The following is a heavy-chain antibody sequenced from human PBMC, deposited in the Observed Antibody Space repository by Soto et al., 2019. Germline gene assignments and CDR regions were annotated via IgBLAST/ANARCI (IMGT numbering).Heavy chain of an antibody. Sequence: ESGGGVVQPGRSLRLSGAASGFTFSTYAMHWVRQAPGKGPEWVAVISYDGSNKYYADSVKGRFTISRDNSKNTLYLQMNSLRAEDTAVYYCAREDSSYGMDVWGQGTTVTVSS. D-gene: IGHD2-15*01. CDR2: ISYDGSNK. J-gene: IGHJ6*02. CDR1: GFTFSTYA. V-gene: IGHV3-30-3*01. CDR3: AREDSSYGMDV.